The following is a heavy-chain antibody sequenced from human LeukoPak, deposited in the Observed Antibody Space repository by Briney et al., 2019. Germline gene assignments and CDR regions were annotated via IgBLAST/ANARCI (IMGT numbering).Heavy chain of an antibody. D-gene: IGHD2-2*01. Sequence: GASVKVSCKASRGTFSSYTISWVRQAPGQGLEWMGRIIPILGIANYAQKFQGRVTITADKSTSTAYMELSSLRSEDTAVYYCARGVVVVVPAADNWFDPWGQGTLVTVSS. CDR3: ARGVVVVVPAADNWFDP. CDR2: IIPILGIA. V-gene: IGHV1-69*02. J-gene: IGHJ5*02. CDR1: RGTFSSYT.